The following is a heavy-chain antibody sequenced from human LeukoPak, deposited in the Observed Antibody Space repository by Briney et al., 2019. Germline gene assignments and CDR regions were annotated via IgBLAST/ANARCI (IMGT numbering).Heavy chain of an antibody. CDR3: AREYSSSYYFDY. Sequence: ETLSLTCTLSGGSISNYYWNWMRQPPGKGLEWVSYISSGSESSTYYADSVKGRFTISRDNAKNSLYLQMNSLRDEDTAVYYCAREYSSSYYFDYWGQGTLVTVSS. J-gene: IGHJ4*02. CDR1: GGSISNYY. V-gene: IGHV3-48*02. D-gene: IGHD6-13*01. CDR2: ISSGSESST.